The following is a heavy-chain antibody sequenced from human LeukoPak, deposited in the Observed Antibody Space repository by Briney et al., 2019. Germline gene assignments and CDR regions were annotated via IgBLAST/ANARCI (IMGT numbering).Heavy chain of an antibody. V-gene: IGHV3-30*04. D-gene: IGHD6-19*01. CDR1: GFTFSSYA. J-gene: IGHJ4*02. CDR3: ARVSSGWYSDY. Sequence: GGSLRLSCAASGFTFSSYAMHWVRQAPGKGLEWVAVISYDGSNKYYADSVKGRFTISRDSSKNTLYLQMNSLRAEDTAVYYCARVSSGWYSDYWGQGTLVTVSS. CDR2: ISYDGSNK.